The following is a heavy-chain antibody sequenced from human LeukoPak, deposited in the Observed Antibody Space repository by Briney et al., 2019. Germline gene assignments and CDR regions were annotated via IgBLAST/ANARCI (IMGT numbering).Heavy chain of an antibody. CDR2: INPNSGGT. CDR1: GYTFTGYH. D-gene: IGHD1-26*01. V-gene: IGHV1-2*02. J-gene: IGHJ5*02. CDR3: ARTPQWELLNWFAP. Sequence: ASVTVSCKASGYTFTGYHVHWVRQAPGQGLEWMGWINPNSGGTDFAQKFQGRVTMTRDTSISTAYMELSRLRSDDTAVYYCARTPQWELLNWFAPWGQGTLVIVSS.